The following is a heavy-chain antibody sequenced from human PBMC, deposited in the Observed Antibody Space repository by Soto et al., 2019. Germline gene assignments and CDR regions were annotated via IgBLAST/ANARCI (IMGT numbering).Heavy chain of an antibody. CDR3: ARELAAAADYGMDV. CDR2: ISAYNGNT. CDR1: GYTFTSYG. V-gene: IGHV1-18*01. D-gene: IGHD6-13*01. J-gene: IGHJ6*02. Sequence: ASVKVSCKASGYTFTSYGISWVRQAPGQGLEWMGWISAYNGNTNYAQKLQGRVTMTTDTSTSTAYMELRSLRSDDTAVYYCARELAAAADYGMDVWGQGTTVTVSS.